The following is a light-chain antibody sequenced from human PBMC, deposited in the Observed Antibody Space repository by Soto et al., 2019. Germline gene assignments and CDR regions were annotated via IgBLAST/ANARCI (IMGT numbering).Light chain of an antibody. CDR3: QQYNSYPNT. Sequence: DIQLTQSPSFLSASLGDRATITCRASQGISSYLAWYQQKPGKAPKLLIYAASTLQSGVPSRFSGSGSGTYITLTISNLPPDDFATYYRQQYNSYPNTFGQGTKLEIK. CDR2: AAS. V-gene: IGKV1-9*01. J-gene: IGKJ2*01. CDR1: QGISSY.